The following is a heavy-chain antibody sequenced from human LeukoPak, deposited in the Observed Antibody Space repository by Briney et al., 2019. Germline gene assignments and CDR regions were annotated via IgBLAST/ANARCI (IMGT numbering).Heavy chain of an antibody. CDR2: INPIIVGT. V-gene: IGHV1-2*02. CDR3: ARTLEGHYEGSGSYYPLGY. CDR1: GYTFTAYY. J-gene: IGHJ4*02. D-gene: IGHD3-10*01. Sequence: GSLKVSCKASGYTFTAYYIYWVRQAPGQGLEWMGWINPIIVGTNSAQKFQGRVTMTRDTSISTAYMELSRLRSDDTAVYYCARTLEGHYEGSGSYYPLGYWGQGTLVTVSS.